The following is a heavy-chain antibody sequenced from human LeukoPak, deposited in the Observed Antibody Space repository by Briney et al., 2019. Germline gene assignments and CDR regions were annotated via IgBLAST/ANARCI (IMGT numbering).Heavy chain of an antibody. Sequence: PSQTLSLTYTVSGGSISSGDYYWSWIRQPPGKGLEWIGYIYYSGSTYYNPSLKSRVTISVDTSKNQFSLKLSSVTAADTAVYYCARDRGYCSSTSCYSWFDPWGQGTPVTVSS. CDR2: IYYSGST. D-gene: IGHD2-2*01. J-gene: IGHJ5*02. CDR3: ARDRGYCSSTSCYSWFDP. CDR1: GGSISSGDYY. V-gene: IGHV4-30-4*08.